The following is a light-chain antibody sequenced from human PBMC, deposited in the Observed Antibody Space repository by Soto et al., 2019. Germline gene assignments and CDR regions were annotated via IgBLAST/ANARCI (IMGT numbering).Light chain of an antibody. CDR2: GAS. J-gene: IGKJ1*01. Sequence: ESVLTQSPGTLSLSPGERATLSCRAIQSVSSSYLAWYQQKPGQAPRLLIYGASSRATGIPDRFSGSGSGTDFTLTISRLEPEDFAVYYCQQYGSSPPVTFGQGTKVDI. V-gene: IGKV3-20*01. CDR1: QSVSSSY. CDR3: QQYGSSPPVT.